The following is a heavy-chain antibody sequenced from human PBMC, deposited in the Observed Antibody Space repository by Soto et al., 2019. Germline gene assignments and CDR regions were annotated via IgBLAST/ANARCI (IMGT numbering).Heavy chain of an antibody. CDR2: IWYDGSNK. D-gene: IGHD3-9*01. V-gene: IGHV3-33*01. J-gene: IGHJ5*02. CDR1: GFTFSSCG. CDR3: AREDDILTGDANWFDP. Sequence: QVQLVESGGGVVQPGRSLRLSCAASGFTFSSCGMHWVRQAPGKGLEWVAVIWYDGSNKYYADSVKGRFTISRDNSKNTLYLQMNSLRAEDTAVYYCAREDDILTGDANWFDPWGQGTLVTVSS.